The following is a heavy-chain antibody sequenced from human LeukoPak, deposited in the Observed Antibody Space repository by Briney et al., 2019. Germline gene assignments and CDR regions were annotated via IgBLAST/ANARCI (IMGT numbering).Heavy chain of an antibody. CDR3: ARPPYYYDSSGYQGDY. CDR1: GFTFSSYS. Sequence: GGSLRLSCAASGFTFSSYSMNWVRQAQGKGLEWVSSISSSSYIYYADSVKGRFTISRDNAKNSLYLQMNSLSAEDTAVYYCARPPYYYDSSGYQGDYWGQGTLVTVSS. J-gene: IGHJ4*02. CDR2: ISSSSYI. D-gene: IGHD3-22*01. V-gene: IGHV3-21*01.